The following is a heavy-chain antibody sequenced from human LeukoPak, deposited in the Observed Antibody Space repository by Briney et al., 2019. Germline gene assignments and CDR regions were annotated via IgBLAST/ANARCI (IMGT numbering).Heavy chain of an antibody. CDR3: ARDLRLEYCSGGSCYSALSSWFDP. CDR1: GGSISSSSYY. V-gene: IGHV4-39*07. D-gene: IGHD2-15*01. CDR2: IYYSGST. J-gene: IGHJ5*02. Sequence: SETLSLTCTVSGGSISSSSYYWGWIRQPPGKGLEWIGSIYYSGSTYYNPSLKSRVTISVDTSKNQFSLKLSSVTAADTAVYYCARDLRLEYCSGGSCYSALSSWFDPWGQGTLVTVSS.